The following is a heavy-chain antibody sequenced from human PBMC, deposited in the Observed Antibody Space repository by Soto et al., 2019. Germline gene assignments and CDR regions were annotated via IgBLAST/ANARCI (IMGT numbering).Heavy chain of an antibody. V-gene: IGHV1-8*01. CDR2: MNPNSGNT. D-gene: IGHD3-3*01. CDR1: GYTFTSYD. CDR3: ARVRGVKTIFGVVISYYMDV. J-gene: IGHJ6*03. Sequence: ASVKVSCKASGYTFTSYDINWVRQATGQGLEWMGWMNPNSGNTGYAQKFQGRVTMTRNTSISTAYMELSSLRSEDTAVYYCARVRGVKTIFGVVISYYMDVWGKGTTVTVSS.